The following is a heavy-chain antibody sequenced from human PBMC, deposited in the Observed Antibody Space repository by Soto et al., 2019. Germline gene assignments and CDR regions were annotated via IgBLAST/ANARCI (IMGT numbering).Heavy chain of an antibody. CDR2: MNPGSGDT. V-gene: IGHV1-8*01. D-gene: IGHD3-16*01. CDR1: GYSFTNND. J-gene: IGHJ5*02. Sequence: ASVKVSCKASGYSFTNNDVSWVRQATGQGLEWMGWMNPGSGDTGYAQKFQGRVTMTRDISIATAYMELSSLRSDDTAIYYCARMATFGSLNWFGPWGQGTLVTVSS. CDR3: ARMATFGSLNWFGP.